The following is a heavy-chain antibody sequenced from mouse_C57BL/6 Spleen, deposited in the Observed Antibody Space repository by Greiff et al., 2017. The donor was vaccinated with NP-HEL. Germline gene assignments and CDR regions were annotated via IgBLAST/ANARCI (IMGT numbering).Heavy chain of an antibody. J-gene: IGHJ4*01. V-gene: IGHV10-3*01. CDR3: VRGGYGSSYGGFFYYYAMEY. CDR2: IRSKSSNYAT. CDR1: GFTFNTYA. D-gene: IGHD1-1*01. Sequence: EVQVVESGGGLVQPKGSLKLSCAASGFTFNTYAMHWVRQAPGKGLEWVARIRSKSSNYATYYADSVKDRFTISRDDSQSMLYLQMNNLKTEDTAMYYCVRGGYGSSYGGFFYYYAMEYWGQGTSVTVSS.